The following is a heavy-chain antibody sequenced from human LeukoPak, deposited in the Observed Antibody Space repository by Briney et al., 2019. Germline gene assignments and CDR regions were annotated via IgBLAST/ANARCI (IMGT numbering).Heavy chain of an antibody. CDR3: AKEAGAFDY. Sequence: ASVKVSCKASGYTFTSNYMDWVRQTPGQGLEWMGVINPSDGSTTYAQKFQGRVTLTRDTSTTTVHMELSSLTSEDTAVYYCAKEAGAFDYCGQGTLVTVSS. CDR1: GYTFTSNY. V-gene: IGHV1-46*01. D-gene: IGHD1-26*01. J-gene: IGHJ4*02. CDR2: INPSDGST.